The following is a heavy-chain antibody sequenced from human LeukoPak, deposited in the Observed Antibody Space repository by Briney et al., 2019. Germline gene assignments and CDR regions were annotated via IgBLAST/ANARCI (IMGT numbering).Heavy chain of an antibody. CDR3: ARGMGYSYGHPQGAFDI. CDR2: ISAYNGNT. CDR1: GDTFSNYA. Sequence: SVKVSCKASGDTFSNYAINWVRQAPGQGLEWMGWISAYNGNTNYAQKLQGRVTMTTDTSTSTAYMELRSLRSEDTAVYYCARGMGYSYGHPQGAFDIWGQGTMVTVSS. D-gene: IGHD5-18*01. J-gene: IGHJ3*02. V-gene: IGHV1-18*01.